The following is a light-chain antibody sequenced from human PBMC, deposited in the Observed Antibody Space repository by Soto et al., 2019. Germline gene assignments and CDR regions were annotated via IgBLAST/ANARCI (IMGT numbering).Light chain of an antibody. CDR3: TSYTTSSTYV. CDR2: DVA. J-gene: IGLJ1*01. V-gene: IGLV2-14*01. CDR1: SSDVGGYNY. Sequence: QSVLTQAASVSGSPGQSIAISCTGTSSDVGGYNYVSWYQQHPGKAPKLMLYDVAIRPSGVSDRFSGSKSGNTASLTISGLQAEDEADYYCTSYTTSSTYVFGTGTKVTVL.